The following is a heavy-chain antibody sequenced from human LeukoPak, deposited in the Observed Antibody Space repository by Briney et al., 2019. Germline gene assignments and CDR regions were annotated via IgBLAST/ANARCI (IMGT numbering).Heavy chain of an antibody. CDR1: GASIRSSNSY. J-gene: IGHJ4*02. CDR3: ARNGEMATIENYFAY. Sequence: PSETLSLTCSVSGASIRSSNSYWGWIRQTPGKGLEWIGSIYYSGSTHYNPSLKSRVTISVDTSKNQFSLKLSSVTAADTAVYYCARNGEMATIENYFAYWGQGALVTVSS. V-gene: IGHV4-39*07. D-gene: IGHD5-24*01. CDR2: IYYSGST.